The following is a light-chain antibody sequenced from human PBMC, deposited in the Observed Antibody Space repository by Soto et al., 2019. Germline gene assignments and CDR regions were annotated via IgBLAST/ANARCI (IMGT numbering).Light chain of an antibody. CDR2: GAS. Sequence: EIVLTQSPGTLSLSPGERATLYCRASQSVSSSYLAWDQQKPGQAPRLLIYGASSRATGIPDRFSGSGSGKDFTLTISRLEPEDFSVYYCQQYGSSPLWTFGQGTKVEIK. V-gene: IGKV3-20*01. J-gene: IGKJ1*01. CDR1: QSVSSSY. CDR3: QQYGSSPLWT.